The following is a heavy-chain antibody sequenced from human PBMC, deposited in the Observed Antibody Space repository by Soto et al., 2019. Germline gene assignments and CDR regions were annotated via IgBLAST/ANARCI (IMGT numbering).Heavy chain of an antibody. J-gene: IGHJ4*02. V-gene: IGHV4-59*01. Sequence: PSETLSLTCTVSGGSISSFYWSWIRQPPGKGPEWIGYISYSVSTNYNPSLKSRVTISVDTSKNQFSLKLSSVTAADTAVYFCARGGRMATTPFDYWGQGTLVTVSS. D-gene: IGHD5-12*01. CDR2: ISYSVST. CDR1: GGSISSFY. CDR3: ARGGRMATTPFDY.